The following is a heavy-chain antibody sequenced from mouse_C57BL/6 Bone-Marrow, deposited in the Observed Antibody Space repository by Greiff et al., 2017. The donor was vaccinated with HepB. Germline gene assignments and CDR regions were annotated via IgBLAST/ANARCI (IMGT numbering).Heavy chain of an antibody. CDR3: ARQSGI. V-gene: IGHV5-12*01. CDR2: ISNGGGST. Sequence: EVKLQESGGGLVQPGGSLKLSCAASGFTFSDYYMYWVRQTPEKRLEWVAYISNGGGSTYYPDTVKGRFTISRDNAKNTLYLQMSRLKSEDTAMYYCARQSGIWGQGTLVTVSA. J-gene: IGHJ3*01. CDR1: GFTFSDYY.